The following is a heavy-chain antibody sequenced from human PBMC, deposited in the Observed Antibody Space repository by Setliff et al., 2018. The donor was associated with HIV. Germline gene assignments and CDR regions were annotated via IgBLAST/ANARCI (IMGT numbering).Heavy chain of an antibody. V-gene: IGHV4-30-4*08. D-gene: IGHD2-15*01. CDR3: ARDSVVKPGGMDV. CDR1: GGSISRGDYY. Sequence: PSETLSLTCTVSGGSISRGDYYWSWIRQPPGKGLEWIGYIYYSGSTYYNPSLKSRVTISVDTSKNQFSLKLSSVTAADTAVYYCARDSVVKPGGMDVWGQGTTVTVSS. CDR2: IYYSGST. J-gene: IGHJ6*02.